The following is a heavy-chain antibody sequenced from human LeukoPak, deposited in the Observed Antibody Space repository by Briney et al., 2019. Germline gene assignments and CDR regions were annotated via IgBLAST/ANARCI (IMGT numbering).Heavy chain of an antibody. CDR3: ASLSGSDGRHNAFDI. CDR2: IYPGDSDT. CDR1: GYSFTNYW. J-gene: IGHJ3*02. D-gene: IGHD1-26*01. V-gene: IGHV5-51*01. Sequence: GESLQISCQGSGYSFTNYWIGWVRQMPGKGLEWMGIIYPGDSDTRYSPSFQGQVTISADKSISTAYLQWSSLKASDTAMYYCASLSGSDGRHNAFDIWGQGTMVTVSS.